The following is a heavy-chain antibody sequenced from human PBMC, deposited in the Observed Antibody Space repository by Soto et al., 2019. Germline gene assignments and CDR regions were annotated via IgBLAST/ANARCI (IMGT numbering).Heavy chain of an antibody. CDR2: IIPIFGTA. J-gene: IGHJ5*02. CDR1: VATSSSNV. V-gene: IGHV1-69*01. CDR3: ARDRYCNNGVCYQP. D-gene: IGHD2-8*01. Sequence: QVQLVQSGAGVKKPGPPVKVSCKPSVATSSSNVFNWVRKPPGQGLEWMGGIIPIFGTANYAQKFQGRVMITADESTSTAYMELSSLRSEDTAVYYCARDRYCNNGVCYQPWGQGTLVTVSP.